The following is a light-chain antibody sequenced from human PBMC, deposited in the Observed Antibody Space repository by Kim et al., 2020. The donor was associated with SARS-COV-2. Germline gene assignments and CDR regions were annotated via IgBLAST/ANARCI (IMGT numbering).Light chain of an antibody. V-gene: IGLV10-54*01. CDR3: SAWDSSLSGWV. J-gene: IGLJ3*02. CDR2: RNN. CDR1: SNNVGNQG. Sequence: RQTATLTCTGNSNNVGNQGAAWLQQHQGHPPKVLFYRNNNRPSGISERLSASRSGNTASLTITGLQPEDEADYYCSAWDSSLSGWVFGGGTQLTVL.